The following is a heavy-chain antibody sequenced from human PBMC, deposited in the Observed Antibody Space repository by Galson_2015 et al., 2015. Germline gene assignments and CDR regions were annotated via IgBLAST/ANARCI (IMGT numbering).Heavy chain of an antibody. J-gene: IGHJ4*02. D-gene: IGHD3-16*01. CDR2: IQEDGTEK. CDR3: SRHLGTWNFDS. Sequence: SLRLSCAASGFTFTTYWMTWVRQAPGNGLEWVANIQEDGTEKYYVDSVKGRFTISRDNAKNSLYLQMNSLRVEDTAVYYCSRHLGTWNFDSWGQGTLVTVSS. CDR1: GFTFTTYW. V-gene: IGHV3-7*01.